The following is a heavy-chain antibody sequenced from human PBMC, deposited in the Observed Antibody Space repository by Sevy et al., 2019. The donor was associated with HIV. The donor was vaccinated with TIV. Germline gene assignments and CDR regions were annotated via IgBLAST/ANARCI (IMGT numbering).Heavy chain of an antibody. D-gene: IGHD6-13*01. CDR3: ARSLAAAENWFDP. CDR2: ISGSSTTI. V-gene: IGHV3-48*01. J-gene: IGHJ5*02. CDR1: GFTFREYS. Sequence: GSPRLSCVGSGFTFREYSMNWVRQAPGKGLEWVSYISGSSTTIEHADSVKGRFSISRDNADNSVFLQMNRLRVEDTAVYYCARSLAAAENWFDPWGQGTLVTVSS.